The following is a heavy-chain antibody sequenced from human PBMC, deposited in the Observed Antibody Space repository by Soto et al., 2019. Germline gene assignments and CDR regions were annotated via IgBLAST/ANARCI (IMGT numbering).Heavy chain of an antibody. CDR1: GGSISNSNW. V-gene: IGHV4-4*02. CDR2: IYHSGST. D-gene: IGHD6-6*01. Sequence: QVQLQESGPGLVKPSGTLSLTCAVSGGSISNSNWWSWVRQPPGKGLEWIGEIYHSGSTNYNPSLKSRVTISVDKSKNQFSLKLSSVTAADTAVYYCARERLERSIAARRAFDYWGQGTLVTVSS. J-gene: IGHJ4*02. CDR3: ARERLERSIAARRAFDY.